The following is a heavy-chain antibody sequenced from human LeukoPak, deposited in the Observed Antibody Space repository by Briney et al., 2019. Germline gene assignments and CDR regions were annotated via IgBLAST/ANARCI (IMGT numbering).Heavy chain of an antibody. V-gene: IGHV4-34*01. D-gene: IGHD3-9*01. Sequence: SETLSLTCAVYGGSFSGYYWSWIRQPPGRGLEWIGEINHRGSTNYNPSLKSRVTISIDTSKKQFSLKVTSVTAADTAVYYCARGIGLRYFDWTFDYWGQGTLVTVSS. CDR2: INHRGST. CDR3: ARGIGLRYFDWTFDY. J-gene: IGHJ4*02. CDR1: GGSFSGYY.